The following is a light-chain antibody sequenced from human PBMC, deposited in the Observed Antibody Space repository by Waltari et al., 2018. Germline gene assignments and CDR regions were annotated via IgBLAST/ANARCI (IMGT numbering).Light chain of an antibody. CDR3: QQYYSSPRT. Sequence: DIVMTQSRDSLAVSLDERAAINCKSRQGVLHSSNNKNYLAWFQQKPGQPPKLLIYWASTRESGIPDRFSGSGSGTDFTLTISSLQAEDVAVYYCQQYYSSPRTFGQGTKVEIK. J-gene: IGKJ1*01. CDR2: WAS. V-gene: IGKV4-1*01. CDR1: QGVLHSSNNKNY.